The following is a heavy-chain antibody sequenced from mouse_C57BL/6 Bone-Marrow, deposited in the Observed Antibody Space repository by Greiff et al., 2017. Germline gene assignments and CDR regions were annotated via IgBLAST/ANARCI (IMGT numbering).Heavy chain of an antibody. CDR2: ISSGGSYT. V-gene: IGHV5-6*01. J-gene: IGHJ3*01. CDR1: GFPFSSYG. D-gene: IGHD2-4*01. CDR3: ARHRLRLFAY. Sequence: EVKLVEPGGDLVKPGGSLKLSCAASGFPFSSYGMSWVRQTPEQRLEWVATISSGGSYTYYPDSVKGRFTISREKTKNTLYLQMSCVKSGDTAMYYCARHRLRLFAYWGQGTLVTVSS.